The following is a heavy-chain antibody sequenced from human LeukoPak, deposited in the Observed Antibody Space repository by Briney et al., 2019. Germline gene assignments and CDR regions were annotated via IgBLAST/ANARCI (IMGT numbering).Heavy chain of an antibody. Sequence: GGSLRLSCAASGFTFSSYAMSWVRQAPGKGLEWVSAISGSGGSTYYADSVKGRFTISRDNSKNTLYLQMNSLRAEDTAVYYCAKSDDSSGYYYSYFDYWGQGTLVTVSS. V-gene: IGHV3-23*01. J-gene: IGHJ4*02. D-gene: IGHD3-22*01. CDR3: AKSDDSSGYYYSYFDY. CDR2: ISGSGGST. CDR1: GFTFSSYA.